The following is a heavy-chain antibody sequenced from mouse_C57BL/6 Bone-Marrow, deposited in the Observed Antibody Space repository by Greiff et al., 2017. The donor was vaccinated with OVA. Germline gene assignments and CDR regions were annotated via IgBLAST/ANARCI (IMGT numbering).Heavy chain of an antibody. D-gene: IGHD1-1*01. Sequence: EVQLQESGPGLAQPSQTLSLTCSVTGYSITSDYWTWFRKFTGNKLEYMGYISYSGSTYYNPSLKSRISIIRDTSKNQYYMQLNSVTTADTATYYCARRVYGRYAIDYWGQGTSVTVSS. J-gene: IGHJ4*01. V-gene: IGHV3-8*01. CDR3: ARRVYGRYAIDY. CDR1: GYSITSDY. CDR2: ISYSGST.